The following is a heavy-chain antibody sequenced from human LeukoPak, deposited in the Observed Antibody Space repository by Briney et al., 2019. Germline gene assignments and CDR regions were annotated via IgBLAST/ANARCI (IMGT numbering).Heavy chain of an antibody. V-gene: IGHV3-30*18. CDR1: GFTFSSYG. CDR2: ISYDGGNK. D-gene: IGHD3-3*01. J-gene: IGHJ4*02. CDR3: AKADDFWSGYSIDY. Sequence: GGSLRLSCAASGFTFSSYGMHWVRQAPGKGLEWVAVISYDGGNKYYADSVKGRFTISRDNSRNTLYLQMNGLRTEDTAVYYCAKADDFWSGYSIDYWGQGTLVTVS.